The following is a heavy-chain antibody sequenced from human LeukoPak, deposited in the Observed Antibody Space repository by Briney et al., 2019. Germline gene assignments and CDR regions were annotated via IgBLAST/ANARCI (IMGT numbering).Heavy chain of an antibody. CDR1: GGSISSYY. CDR3: ARHAPLYCTNGVCYYFDY. CDR2: IYYSGST. D-gene: IGHD2-8*01. Sequence: SETLSLTCTVSGGSISSYYWSWIRQPPGKGLEWIGYIYYSGSTNYNPSLKSRVTISVDTSKNQFSLKLSSVTAADTAMYYCARHAPLYCTNGVCYYFDYWGQGTLVTVSS. J-gene: IGHJ4*02. V-gene: IGHV4-59*08.